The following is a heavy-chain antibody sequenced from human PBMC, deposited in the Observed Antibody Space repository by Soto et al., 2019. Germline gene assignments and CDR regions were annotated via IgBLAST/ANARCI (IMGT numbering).Heavy chain of an antibody. CDR2: INHSGST. CDR1: GGSFNSFY. Sequence: QVQLQQWGAGLLKPSETLSLTCAVYGGSFNSFYWGWIRQSPGKGLEWIGEINHSGSTNYNPSFKRRSTVAPDTSKKQFSLNLSSVTAADTAVYYCDVAGENFDYWGQGALVTVSS. D-gene: IGHD6-19*01. V-gene: IGHV4-34*01. J-gene: IGHJ4*02. CDR3: DVAGENFDY.